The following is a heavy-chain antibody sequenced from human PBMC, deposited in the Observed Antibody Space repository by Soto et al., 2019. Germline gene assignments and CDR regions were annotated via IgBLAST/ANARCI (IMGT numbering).Heavy chain of an antibody. CDR2: MNPNSGNT. CDR1: GYTFTSYD. D-gene: IGHD2-15*01. Sequence: QVQLVQSGAEVKKPGASVKVSCKASGYTFTSYDINWVRQATGQGLVWMGWMNPNSGNTGYAQKFQGRVTMTRNTSISTAYMELSSLRSEDPAVYYCAREEAVVAASYGIDVWGQGTTVTVSS. V-gene: IGHV1-8*01. CDR3: AREEAVVAASYGIDV. J-gene: IGHJ6*02.